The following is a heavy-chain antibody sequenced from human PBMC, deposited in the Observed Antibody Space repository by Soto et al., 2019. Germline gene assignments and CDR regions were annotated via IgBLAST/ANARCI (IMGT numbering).Heavy chain of an antibody. J-gene: IGHJ5*02. CDR3: ARGIATGQLDP. Sequence: ASVKVSCKASGYTFTRYTMNWVRQAPGQRRECMGWINPDNGNTKSSQKFQDRVIITRDTSASTAYMDLSSLRSEDTAVYYCARGIATGQLDPWGQGTLVTVSS. D-gene: IGHD2-15*01. CDR1: GYTFTRYT. V-gene: IGHV1-3*01. CDR2: INPDNGNT.